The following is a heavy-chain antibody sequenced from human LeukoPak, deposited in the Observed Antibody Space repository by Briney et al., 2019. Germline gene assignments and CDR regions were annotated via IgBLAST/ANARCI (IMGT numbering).Heavy chain of an antibody. CDR3: ATDSPLGSDTIVVELCY. Sequence: GASVKVSCKVSGYTLTELSMHWVRQAPGKGLEWMGGFDPEDGETIYAQKFQGRVNMTEDTSTDTAYMELSSLRSEDTAVYYCATDSPLGSDTIVVELCYWGQGTLVTVSS. J-gene: IGHJ4*02. CDR1: GYTLTELS. CDR2: FDPEDGET. D-gene: IGHD3-22*01. V-gene: IGHV1-24*01.